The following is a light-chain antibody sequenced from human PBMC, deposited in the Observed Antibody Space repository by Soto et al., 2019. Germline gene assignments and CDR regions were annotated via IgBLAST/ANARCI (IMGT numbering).Light chain of an antibody. CDR2: DVS. J-gene: IGLJ1*01. Sequence: QSALTQPASVSGSPGQSITISCTGTSSDVGGYNYVSWYQQHPGKAPKLMIYDVSNRPSGVSNRFSGSKSGNTASLTISGLQAEDEADSYCSTYTSNFLYVFGTGTNLTVL. CDR1: SSDVGGYNY. V-gene: IGLV2-14*01. CDR3: STYTSNFLYV.